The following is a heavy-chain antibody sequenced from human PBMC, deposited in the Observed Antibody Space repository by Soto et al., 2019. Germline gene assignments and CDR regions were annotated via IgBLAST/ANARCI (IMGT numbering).Heavy chain of an antibody. CDR2: ISYDGSNK. CDR1: GFTFSRYG. CDR3: SKGLELRLGYYYYGMDV. J-gene: IGHJ6*02. V-gene: IGHV3-30*18. Sequence: QVQLVESGGGVVQPGRSLRLSCAASGFTFSRYGMHWVRQAPGKGLEWVAVISYDGSNKYYADSVKGRFTISRDNSKNSLYLQMNSLSAEGTAVYYCSKGLELRLGYYYYGMDVWGQGTTVTVSS. D-gene: IGHD1-7*01.